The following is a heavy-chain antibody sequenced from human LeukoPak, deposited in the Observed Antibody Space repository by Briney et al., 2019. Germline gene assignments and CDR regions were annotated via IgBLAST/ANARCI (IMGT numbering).Heavy chain of an antibody. CDR3: GRALGSPLDF. J-gene: IGHJ4*02. Sequence: GGSLRLSCAASGFTFSSSWMHWVRQAPGKGLVWVSRINSGGSTTTYADSVKGRFTISGDNAKNTLYLQMNSLRAEDTAVYYCGRALGSPLDFWGQGTLVTVSS. D-gene: IGHD1-26*01. CDR1: GFTFSSSW. CDR2: INSGGSTT. V-gene: IGHV3-74*01.